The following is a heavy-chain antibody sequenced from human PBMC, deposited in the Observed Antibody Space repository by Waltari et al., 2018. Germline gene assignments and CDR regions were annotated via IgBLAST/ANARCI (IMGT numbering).Heavy chain of an antibody. Sequence: QVQLQESGPGLVKPSQTLSLTCTVSGGSISSGSYYWSWIRQPAGKGLEWIGRIYTSGSTNYNPSLKSRVTISVDTSKNQFSLKLSSVTAADTAVYYCAREGYSGSRGPAFDIWGQGTMVTVSS. V-gene: IGHV4-61*02. CDR2: IYTSGST. CDR3: AREGYSGSRGPAFDI. D-gene: IGHD1-26*01. CDR1: GGSISSGSYY. J-gene: IGHJ3*02.